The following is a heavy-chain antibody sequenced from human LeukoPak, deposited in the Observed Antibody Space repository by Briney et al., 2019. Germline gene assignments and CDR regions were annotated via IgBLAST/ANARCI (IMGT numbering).Heavy chain of an antibody. CDR3: ARVERGYNPIHFDY. D-gene: IGHD5-24*01. CDR2: INHSGST. J-gene: IGHJ4*02. V-gene: IGHV4-34*01. CDR1: GGSFSGNY. Sequence: SETLSLTCAVYGGSFSGNYWSWIRQPPGKGLEWIGEINHSGSTNYNPSLKSRVTISVDTSKNLFSLKLTSVTAADTAVYYCARVERGYNPIHFDYWGQGTLVTVSS.